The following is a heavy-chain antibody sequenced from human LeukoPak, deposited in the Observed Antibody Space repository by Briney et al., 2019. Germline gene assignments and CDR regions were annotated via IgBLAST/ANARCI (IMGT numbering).Heavy chain of an antibody. V-gene: IGHV4-38-2*02. D-gene: IGHD1-26*01. CDR1: GYSISSAYY. CDR2: IHHSGST. CDR3: ARDRVGATYAFDI. Sequence: SETLSLTCAVSGYSISSAYYWGWMRQPPGKGLEWIVSIHHSGSTYFNPSFKSRVTISVDTSKNQFSLKLTSVTAADTAVYYCARDRVGATYAFDIWGQGTMVTVSS. J-gene: IGHJ3*02.